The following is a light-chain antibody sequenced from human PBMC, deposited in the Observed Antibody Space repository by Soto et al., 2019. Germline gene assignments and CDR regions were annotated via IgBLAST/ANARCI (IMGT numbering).Light chain of an antibody. CDR2: GAS. CDR3: HHYGSSSRT. CDR1: QSVSSNY. V-gene: IGKV3-20*01. J-gene: IGKJ1*01. Sequence: EIVLTQSPGTPSLSPGDRATLSCRASQSVSSNYLAWYQQKPGQAPRLLIYGASMRATGIPDRFSASGSGTDFTLTIRRLEPEHFAMYFCHHYGSSSRTFGQGTKVEIK.